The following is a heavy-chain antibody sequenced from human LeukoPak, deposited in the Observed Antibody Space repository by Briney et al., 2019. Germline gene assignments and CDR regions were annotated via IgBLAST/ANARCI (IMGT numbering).Heavy chain of an antibody. CDR3: ATTTSGGDAFDI. D-gene: IGHD1-26*01. CDR1: GGSVTRGAYS. Sequence: SETLSLTCTVSGGSVTRGAYSWTWIRQPVGKGLEWIGRIYTSGDTKYNPSLKSRVTISVGAPNNQFSLNLRSVTAADTAVYYCATTTSGGDAFDIWGQGTMVTVSS. V-gene: IGHV4-61*10. J-gene: IGHJ3*02. CDR2: IYTSGDT.